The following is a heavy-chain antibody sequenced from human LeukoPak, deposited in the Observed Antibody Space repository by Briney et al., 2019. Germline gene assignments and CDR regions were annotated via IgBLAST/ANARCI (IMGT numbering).Heavy chain of an antibody. V-gene: IGHV1-2*06. J-gene: IGHJ4*02. Sequence: ASVKVSCKTSGYTFTSYYMHWVRQAPGQGLEWMGRINPNNGATTYAQNFQGRVTMTRDTSISTAYMELSSLSSDDTAVYYCARGRNYDGGGFDYWGQGTLVTVSS. CDR2: INPNNGAT. CDR1: GYTFTSYY. D-gene: IGHD3-16*01. CDR3: ARGRNYDGGGFDY.